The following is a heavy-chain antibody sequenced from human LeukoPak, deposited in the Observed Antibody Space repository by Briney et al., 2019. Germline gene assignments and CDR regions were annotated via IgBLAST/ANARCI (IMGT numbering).Heavy chain of an antibody. CDR2: ISGSGGST. CDR1: GFTFSSYA. D-gene: IGHD3-3*01. J-gene: IGHJ4*02. CDR3: AKVAAARGYDFWSGPTAFDY. Sequence: GGSLRLSCAASGFTFSSYAMSWVRQAPGKGLEWVSAISGSGGSTYYADSVKGRFTISRDNSKNTLYLQMNSLRAEDTAVYYCAKVAAARGYDFWSGPTAFDYWGQGTLVTVSS. V-gene: IGHV3-23*01.